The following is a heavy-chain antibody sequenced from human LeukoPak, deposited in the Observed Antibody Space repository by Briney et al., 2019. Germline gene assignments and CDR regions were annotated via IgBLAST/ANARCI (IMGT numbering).Heavy chain of an antibody. CDR1: GFTFSSYG. D-gene: IGHD6-6*01. J-gene: IGHJ4*02. CDR2: IWYDGSNK. V-gene: IGHV3-33*08. CDR3: ARGSLAAAPYFDY. Sequence: GESLTLSCAASGFTFSSYGMHWVCQAPDKGLELVAVIWYDGSNKYYADSVKGRFTISRDNSKNTLYLQMNSLRAEDTAVYYCARGSLAAAPYFDYWGEGTLVTVSS.